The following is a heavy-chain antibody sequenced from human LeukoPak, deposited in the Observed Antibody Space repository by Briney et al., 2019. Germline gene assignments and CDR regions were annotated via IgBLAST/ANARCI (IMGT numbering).Heavy chain of an antibody. CDR3: AREPINLVVGVSYGLDV. CDR1: GFNFRSHA. V-gene: IGHV3-33*01. D-gene: IGHD2-15*01. J-gene: IGHJ6*02. CDR2: IWYDGSKT. Sequence: PGGSLRLSCAASGFNFRSHAMHWVRQALGKGLEWVALIWYDGSKTYYEDSMKGRVTISRDNARNTLYLQINNLRAEDTAVYYCAREPINLVVGVSYGLDVWGLGTAVTVSS.